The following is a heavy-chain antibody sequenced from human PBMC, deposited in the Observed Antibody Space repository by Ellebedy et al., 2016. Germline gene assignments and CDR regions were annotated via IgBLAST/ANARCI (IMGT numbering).Heavy chain of an antibody. J-gene: IGHJ6*02. CDR3: ARRPGGPAAVGSGFHGMDV. CDR1: GYSFTSYW. Sequence: KVSXXGSGYSFTSYWIGWVRQMPGKGLEWMVIIYPGDSDTRYSPSFQGQVTISADKSISTAYLQWSSLKASDTAMYYCARRPGGPAAVGSGFHGMDVWGQGTTVTVSS. D-gene: IGHD2-2*01. V-gene: IGHV5-51*01. CDR2: IYPGDSDT.